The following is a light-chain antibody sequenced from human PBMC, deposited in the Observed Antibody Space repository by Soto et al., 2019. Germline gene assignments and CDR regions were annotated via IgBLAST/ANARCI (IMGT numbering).Light chain of an antibody. J-gene: IGKJ2*01. V-gene: IGKV3-11*01. CDR1: QSISSY. CDR2: DAS. Sequence: EIVLTQSPATLSLSPGERATLSCRASQSISSYLAWYQQKPGQAPRLLIYDASKRATGIPARFSGSGSGTDFTLTISSLEPEDFAIYFCQQYNTDSHTFGQGTKLEIK. CDR3: QQYNTDSHT.